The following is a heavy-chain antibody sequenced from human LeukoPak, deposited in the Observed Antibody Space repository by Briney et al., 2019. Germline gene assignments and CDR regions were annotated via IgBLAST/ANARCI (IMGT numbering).Heavy chain of an antibody. Sequence: ASVKVSCKASGYTFTNNDINWVRQATGRGLEWMGWMNPNSGSSGYAQKFQGRVTMTRDTSINTAYMELNSLTSEDTAIYYCARMYYYDSSINPNWFYPWGQGTLVTVSS. V-gene: IGHV1-8*01. J-gene: IGHJ5*02. CDR3: ARMYYYDSSINPNWFYP. CDR1: GYTFTNND. CDR2: MNPNSGSS. D-gene: IGHD3-22*01.